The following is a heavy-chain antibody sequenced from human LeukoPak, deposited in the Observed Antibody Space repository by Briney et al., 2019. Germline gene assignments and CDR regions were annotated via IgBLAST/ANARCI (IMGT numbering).Heavy chain of an antibody. J-gene: IGHJ3*02. CDR1: GFTFSSYA. D-gene: IGHD2-15*01. Sequence: GGSLRLSCAASGFTFSSYAMSWVRQAPGKGLEWVSAISGSGGSTYYADSVKGRFTISRDNSKNTLYLQMDSLRAEDTAVYYCAKDMCSGGSCYSVGAFDIWGQGTMVTVSS. V-gene: IGHV3-23*01. CDR3: AKDMCSGGSCYSVGAFDI. CDR2: ISGSGGST.